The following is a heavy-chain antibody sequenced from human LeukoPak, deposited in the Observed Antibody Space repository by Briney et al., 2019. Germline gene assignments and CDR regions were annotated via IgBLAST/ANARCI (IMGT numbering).Heavy chain of an antibody. J-gene: IGHJ5*02. D-gene: IGHD5-12*01. CDR3: ARGRLSGYRNWFDP. CDR2: INHSGST. CDR1: GGSFSGYY. V-gene: IGHV4-34*01. Sequence: SETLSLTCAVYGGSFSGYYCSWIRQPPGKGLEWIGEINHSGSTNYNPSLKSRVTISVDTSKNQFSLKLNSVTAADTAVYYCARGRLSGYRNWFDPWGQGTLVTVSS.